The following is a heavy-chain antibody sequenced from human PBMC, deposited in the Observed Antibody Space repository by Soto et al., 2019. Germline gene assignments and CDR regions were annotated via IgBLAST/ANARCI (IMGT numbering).Heavy chain of an antibody. J-gene: IGHJ4*02. CDR2: ISSSGSTI. D-gene: IGHD2-2*01. Sequence: ESGGGLVKPGGSLRLSCAASGFTFSDYYMSWIRQAPGKGLEWVSYISSSGSTIYYADSVKGRFTISRDNAKNSLYLQMNSLRAEDTAVYYCARDAPRCSSTSCQLDYWGQGTLVTVSS. CDR1: GFTFSDYY. V-gene: IGHV3-11*01. CDR3: ARDAPRCSSTSCQLDY.